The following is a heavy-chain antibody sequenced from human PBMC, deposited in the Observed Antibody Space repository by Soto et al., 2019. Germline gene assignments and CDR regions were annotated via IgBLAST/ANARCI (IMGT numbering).Heavy chain of an antibody. Sequence: QVQLVQSGAEVKKPGASVKVSCKASGYTFSSYDINWVRQATGQGLEWMGWLNPNSGDTGYAQKFQGRVTLTRNTSMNTAYIKLSSLTSDDTALYSCATSGGGWYLYWGQGTMVTVSS. V-gene: IGHV1-8*01. D-gene: IGHD6-19*01. CDR1: GYTFSSYD. J-gene: IGHJ4*02. CDR3: ATSGGGWYLY. CDR2: LNPNSGDT.